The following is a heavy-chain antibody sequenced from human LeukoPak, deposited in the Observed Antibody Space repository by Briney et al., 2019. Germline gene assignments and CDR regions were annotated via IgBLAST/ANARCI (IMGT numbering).Heavy chain of an antibody. CDR2: IIPIFGTA. D-gene: IGHD2-15*01. Sequence: SVKVSCKASGGTFSSYAISWVRQAPGQGLEWMGGIIPIFGTANYAQKFQGRVTITADESTSTAYMELSSLRSEDAAVYYCARVDLGYCSGGSCYLRAFDIWGQGTMVTVSS. J-gene: IGHJ3*02. CDR1: GGTFSSYA. CDR3: ARVDLGYCSGGSCYLRAFDI. V-gene: IGHV1-69*13.